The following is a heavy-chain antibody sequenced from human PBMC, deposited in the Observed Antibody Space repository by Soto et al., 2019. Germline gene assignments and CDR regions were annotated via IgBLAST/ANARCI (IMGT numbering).Heavy chain of an antibody. CDR3: ARHMYDFWSGYYWAFDY. V-gene: IGHV5-51*01. J-gene: IGHJ4*02. CDR1: GYSFTSYW. CDR2: IYPGDSDT. Sequence: GESLKISCKGSGYSFTSYWIGRVRQMPGKGLEWMGIIYPGDSDTRYSPSFQGQVTISADKSISTAYLQWSSLKASDTAMYYCARHMYDFWSGYYWAFDYWGQGTLVTVSS. D-gene: IGHD3-3*01.